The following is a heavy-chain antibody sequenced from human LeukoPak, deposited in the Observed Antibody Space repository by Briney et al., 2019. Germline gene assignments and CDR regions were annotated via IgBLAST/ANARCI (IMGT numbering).Heavy chain of an antibody. Sequence: ASVKVSCKASGYTFTGYYIHWVRQTPGQGLEWMGWLNPKSGGTNYAQNFQGRVTMTRDTIINTAYMELSRLRSDDTAVYYCARNDWNDPWFDPWGQGTLVTVSS. CDR2: LNPKSGGT. D-gene: IGHD1-1*01. V-gene: IGHV1-2*02. CDR3: ARNDWNDPWFDP. J-gene: IGHJ5*02. CDR1: GYTFTGYY.